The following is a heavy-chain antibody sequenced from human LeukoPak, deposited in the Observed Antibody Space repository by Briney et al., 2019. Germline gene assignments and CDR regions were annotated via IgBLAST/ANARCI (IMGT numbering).Heavy chain of an antibody. D-gene: IGHD3-3*01. V-gene: IGHV1-46*01. CDR3: ARDLNYYDFWSGYSANNWFDP. J-gene: IGHJ5*02. CDR1: GYTFTNYY. CDR2: INPSDGKT. Sequence: ASVKVSYKASGYTFTNYYMHWVRQAPGQGLEWMGIINPSDGKTSYAQKFQGRVTMTRDTSTSTVYMELSSLRSEDTAVYYCARDLNYYDFWSGYSANNWFDPWGQGTLVTVSS.